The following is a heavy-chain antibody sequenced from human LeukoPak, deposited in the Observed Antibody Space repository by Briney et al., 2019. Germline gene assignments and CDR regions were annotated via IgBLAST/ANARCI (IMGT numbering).Heavy chain of an antibody. V-gene: IGHV4-4*02. CDR1: GGSVSISNW. Sequence: PSETLSLTCAVSGGSVSISNWWTWVRQVPGKGLEWIGEISHSGSTNYNPSLKSRVTISLDKSKNQYSLKLSSVTAADTAVYYCARHIRIAFRVFRLGWIDPWGQGTLVTVSS. D-gene: IGHD3-3*02. CDR2: ISHSGST. J-gene: IGHJ5*02. CDR3: ARHIRIAFRVFRLGWIDP.